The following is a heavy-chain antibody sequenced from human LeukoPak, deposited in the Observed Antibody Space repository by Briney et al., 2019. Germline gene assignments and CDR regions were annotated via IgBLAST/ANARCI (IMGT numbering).Heavy chain of an antibody. CDR1: GFTFRTYW. CDR3: ARWKMELQRNAFDF. D-gene: IGHD1-26*01. Sequence: GGSLRLSCAASGFTFRTYWMSWIRQAPGKGPEWVADINQDGSEEYYVQSGKGRFTVSRDNAQNAVFLQMTNLRADDTAVYYCARWKMELQRNAFDFWGQGTVVTVSS. J-gene: IGHJ3*01. CDR2: INQDGSEE. V-gene: IGHV3-7*01.